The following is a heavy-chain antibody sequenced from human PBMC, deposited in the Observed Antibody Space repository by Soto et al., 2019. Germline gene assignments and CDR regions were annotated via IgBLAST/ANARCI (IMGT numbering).Heavy chain of an antibody. CDR2: INAGNGNT. J-gene: IGHJ6*02. D-gene: IGHD1-20*01. Sequence: ASVKVSCKASGYTFTSYVIHWVRQAPGQRLEWMGRINAGNGNTKYSQQFQGRVIITRDTSATTAYMELSSLRSEDTGVYFCATRITWKALSDYYGMDVSGPAITLTLSS. V-gene: IGHV1-3*01. CDR3: ATRITWKALSDYYGMDV. CDR1: GYTFTSYV.